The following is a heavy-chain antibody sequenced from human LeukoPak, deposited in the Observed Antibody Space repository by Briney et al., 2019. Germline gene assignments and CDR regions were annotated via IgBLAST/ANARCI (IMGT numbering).Heavy chain of an antibody. J-gene: IGHJ6*02. V-gene: IGHV1-69*04. CDR1: GGTFSSYA. CDR3: ARELATSEYYYYYGMDV. Sequence: VASVKVSCKASGGTFSSYAISWVRQAPGQGLEWMGRIIPIFGIANYAQKFQGRVTIIADKSTSTAYMELSSLRSEDTAVYYCARELATSEYYYYYGMDVWGQGTTVTVTS. CDR2: IIPIFGIA.